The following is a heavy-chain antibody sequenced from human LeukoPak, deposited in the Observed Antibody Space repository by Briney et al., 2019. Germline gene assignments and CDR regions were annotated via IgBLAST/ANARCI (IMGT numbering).Heavy chain of an antibody. Sequence: SETLPLTCAVYGGSFSGYYWSWIRQPPGKGLEWIGEINHSGSTNYNPSLKSRVTISVDTSKNQFSLKLSSVTAADTAVYYCARGVYGSRSYGWFDPWGQGTLVTVSS. V-gene: IGHV4-34*01. CDR3: ARGVYGSRSYGWFDP. J-gene: IGHJ5*02. D-gene: IGHD3-10*01. CDR2: INHSGST. CDR1: GGSFSGYY.